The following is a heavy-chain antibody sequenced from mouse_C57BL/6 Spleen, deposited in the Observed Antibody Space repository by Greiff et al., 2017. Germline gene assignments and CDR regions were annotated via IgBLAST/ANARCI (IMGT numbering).Heavy chain of an antibody. J-gene: IGHJ3*01. D-gene: IGHD2-10*01. CDR1: GYTFTSYW. CDR2: IDPSDSYT. CDR3: ARRPYYGTWFAY. Sequence: QVQLQQPGAELVMPGASVKLSCKASGYTFTSYWMHWVKQRPGQGLEWIGEIDPSDSYTNYNQKFKGKSTLTVDKSSSTAYMQLSSLTSEDSAVYYGARRPYYGTWFAYWGQGTLVTVAA. V-gene: IGHV1-69*01.